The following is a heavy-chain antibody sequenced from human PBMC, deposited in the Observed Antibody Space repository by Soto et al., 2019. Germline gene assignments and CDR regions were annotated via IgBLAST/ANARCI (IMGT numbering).Heavy chain of an antibody. J-gene: IGHJ4*02. D-gene: IGHD2-2*01. V-gene: IGHV4-59*01. CDR1: GGSISSYY. CDR2: IYYSGST. Sequence: QVQLQESGPGLVKPSETLSLTCTVSGGSISSYYWSWIRQPPVKGLEWIGYIYYSGSTNYNPSLKSRVTISVDTSKNQFSLKLSSVTAADTAVYYCAREGCSSTSCTAPNWGQGTLVTVS. CDR3: AREGCSSTSCTAPN.